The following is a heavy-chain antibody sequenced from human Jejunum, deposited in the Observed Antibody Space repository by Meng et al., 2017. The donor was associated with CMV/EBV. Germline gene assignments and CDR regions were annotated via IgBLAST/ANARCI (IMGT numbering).Heavy chain of an antibody. Sequence: VSSDSFYWGWIRQPPGKGLEWIGHIFYTGNTNYNPSLKSRVTVSMDTSKSQFSLKVTSVTAADTAVFYCARTKYCSPTVCSAFDPWGQGTLVTVSS. J-gene: IGHJ5*02. V-gene: IGHV4-61*01. CDR2: IFYTGNT. CDR3: ARTKYCSPTVCSAFDP. CDR1: VSSDSFY. D-gene: IGHD2-15*01.